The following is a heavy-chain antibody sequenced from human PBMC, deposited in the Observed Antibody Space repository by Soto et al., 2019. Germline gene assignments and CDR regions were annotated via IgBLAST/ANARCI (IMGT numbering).Heavy chain of an antibody. Sequence: ASETLSLTCAVYGGSFSGYYWSWIRQPPGKGWEWIGEINHSGSTNYNPSLKSRVTISVDTSKNQFSLKLSSVTAADTDVYYCARHRRGGYNFRCFDPWGQGTLVTVSS. CDR3: ARHRRGGYNFRCFDP. CDR2: INHSGST. J-gene: IGHJ5*02. CDR1: GGSFSGYY. D-gene: IGHD5-12*01. V-gene: IGHV4-34*01.